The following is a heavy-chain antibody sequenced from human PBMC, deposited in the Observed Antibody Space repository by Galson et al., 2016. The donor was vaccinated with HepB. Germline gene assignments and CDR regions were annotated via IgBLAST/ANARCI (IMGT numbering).Heavy chain of an antibody. V-gene: IGHV1-3*01. CDR2: INGGNGNT. Sequence: SVKVSCKASGYTFTSYAMHWVRQAPGERLEWMGRINGGNGNTNYSQKFQGRITITRDTSASTAYMDLNSLRSEDTAVYYCARDLLSSISAHAGGVWGQGTTVTASS. CDR1: GYTFTSYA. CDR3: ARDLLSSISAHAGGV. D-gene: IGHD6-6*01. J-gene: IGHJ6*02.